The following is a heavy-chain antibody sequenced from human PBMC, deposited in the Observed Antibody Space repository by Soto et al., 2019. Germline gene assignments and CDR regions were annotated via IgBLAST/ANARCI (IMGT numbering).Heavy chain of an antibody. CDR1: GFTFSSYA. Sequence: EVQLLESGGGLVQPGGSLRLSCAASGFTFSSYAMSWVRQAPGKGLEWVSAISGSGGSTYYADSVKGRFTISRDNSKNTLYLQMNSRRAEDTAVYYCATPAFLRYFGWLLSPFDPWGQGTLVTVSS. CDR3: ATPAFLRYFGWLLSPFDP. V-gene: IGHV3-23*01. CDR2: ISGSGGST. J-gene: IGHJ5*02. D-gene: IGHD3-9*01.